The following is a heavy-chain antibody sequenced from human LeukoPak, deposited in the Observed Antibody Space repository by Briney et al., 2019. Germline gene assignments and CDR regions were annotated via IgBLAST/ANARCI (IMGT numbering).Heavy chain of an antibody. V-gene: IGHV4-34*01. CDR2: IHNTGSG. CDR3: ARGTYASSYFQY. D-gene: IGHD6-13*01. J-gene: IGHJ4*02. Sequence: PSETLSLTCAVYGDSLCGFYWSWIRQSPGKGLEWIGEIHNTGSGNHNPTLKSRITLSVDTSKNQLSLNLASVTAADAATYYCARGTYASSYFQYWGQGSLVTVSS. CDR1: GDSLCGFY.